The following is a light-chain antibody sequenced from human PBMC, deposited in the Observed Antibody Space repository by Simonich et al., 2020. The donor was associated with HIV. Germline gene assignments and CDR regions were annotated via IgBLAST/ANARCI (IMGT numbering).Light chain of an antibody. CDR2: EGS. Sequence: QSALTQPASVSGSPGQSITISCTGTSSDVGSYNLVSWYQQHPGKAPKLFIYEGSKRPSGVSNRFSGSKSGNTASLTISGLQAEDEADYYCCSYAGSSTYVVFGGGTKLTVL. CDR3: CSYAGSSTYVV. V-gene: IGLV2-23*01. CDR1: SSDVGSYNL. J-gene: IGLJ2*01.